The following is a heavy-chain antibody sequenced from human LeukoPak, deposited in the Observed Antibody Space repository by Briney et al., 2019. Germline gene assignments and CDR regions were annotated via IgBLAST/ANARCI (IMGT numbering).Heavy chain of an antibody. Sequence: GGSLRLSCAASGFTFSSYSMNWVRQAPGKGLEWVSGISGSGGSTYYADSVKGRFAITRDNSKNTLYLQMNSLRAEDTAVYYCAKSRGSGLFDYWGQGTLITVAS. CDR1: GFTFSSYS. V-gene: IGHV3-23*01. J-gene: IGHJ4*02. D-gene: IGHD3-10*01. CDR3: AKSRGSGLFDY. CDR2: ISGSGGST.